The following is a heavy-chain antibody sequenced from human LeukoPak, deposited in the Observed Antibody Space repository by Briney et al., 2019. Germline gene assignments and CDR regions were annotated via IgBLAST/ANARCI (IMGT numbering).Heavy chain of an antibody. CDR3: ARTYDSPGYYSPDYYYMDV. J-gene: IGHJ6*03. V-gene: IGHV4-38-2*02. CDR1: GYSISSGYY. CDR2: IYHSGST. Sequence: KASETLSLTCTVSGYSISSGYYWGWIRQPPGKGLEWIGSIYHSGSTYYNPSLKSRVTMSVDTSNNEFSLKLNSVTAADAAVYYCARTYDSPGYYSPDYYYMDVWGKGTTVTISS. D-gene: IGHD3-22*01.